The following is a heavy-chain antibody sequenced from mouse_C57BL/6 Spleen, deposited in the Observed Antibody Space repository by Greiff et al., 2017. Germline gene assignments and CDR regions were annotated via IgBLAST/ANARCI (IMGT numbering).Heavy chain of an antibody. CDR2: ISSGSSTI. V-gene: IGHV5-17*01. J-gene: IGHJ4*01. D-gene: IGHD1-1*01. CDR1: GFTFSDYG. Sequence: EVMLVESGGGLVKPGGSLKLSCAASGFTFSDYGMHWVRQAPEKGLEWVAYISSGSSTIYYADTVQGRFTISRDNAKNTLFLQMTSLRSEDTAMYYCARGGDYGRERYYAMDYWGQGTSVTVSS. CDR3: ARGGDYGRERYYAMDY.